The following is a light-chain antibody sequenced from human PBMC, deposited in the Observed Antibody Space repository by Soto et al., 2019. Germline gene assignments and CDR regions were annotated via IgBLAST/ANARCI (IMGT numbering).Light chain of an antibody. Sequence: QSVLTQPPSVSGAPGQRVTVSCTGSSSNFGAGYDVHWYQQLPGSAPKLLIYGNSNRPSGVPDRFSGSKSGTSASLAITWLQAEDEADYYCQSYDSSLSGSVFGGGTQLTVL. CDR1: SSNFGAGYD. CDR2: GNS. CDR3: QSYDSSLSGSV. V-gene: IGLV1-40*01. J-gene: IGLJ3*02.